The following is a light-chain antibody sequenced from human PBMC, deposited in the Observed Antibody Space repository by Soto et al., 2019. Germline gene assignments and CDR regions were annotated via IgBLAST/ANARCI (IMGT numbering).Light chain of an antibody. CDR2: RAS. CDR3: QPYGSSLFS. J-gene: IGKJ3*01. CDR1: QSVSSSY. V-gene: IGKV3-20*01. Sequence: EIVLTQSPGTLSLSPGERATLSCRASQSVSSSYLAWYQQKPGQAPRLLIYRASSRATGIPDRFSGSESGTDFTLTISRLEPEDFPVYYFQPYGSSLFSFGPGTKVDIK.